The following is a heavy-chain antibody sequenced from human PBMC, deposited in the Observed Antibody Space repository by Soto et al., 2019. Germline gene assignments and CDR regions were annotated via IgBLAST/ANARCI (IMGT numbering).Heavy chain of an antibody. Sequence: QVQLVQSGAEVKKPGASVKVSCKASGYTFTSYAMHWVRQAPGQRLEWMGWINAGNGNTKYSQKFQGRVTITRDTSASTAYMELSSLRSEDTAVYYCARDGDDYGDYPRYFQHWGQGTLFTVS. J-gene: IGHJ1*01. V-gene: IGHV1-3*01. CDR3: ARDGDDYGDYPRYFQH. CDR2: INAGNGNT. D-gene: IGHD4-17*01. CDR1: GYTFTSYA.